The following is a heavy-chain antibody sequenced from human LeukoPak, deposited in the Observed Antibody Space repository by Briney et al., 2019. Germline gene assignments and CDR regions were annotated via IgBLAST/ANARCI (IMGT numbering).Heavy chain of an antibody. Sequence: PSETLSLTCTVSGGSISSGGYYWSWIRQHPGKGLEWIGYIYYSGSTYYNPSLKSRVTISVDTSKNQFSLKLSSVTAADTAVYYCARDRSPRGAFDIWVQGTMVTVSS. CDR1: GGSISSGGYY. V-gene: IGHV4-31*03. CDR2: IYYSGST. CDR3: ARDRSPRGAFDI. J-gene: IGHJ3*02.